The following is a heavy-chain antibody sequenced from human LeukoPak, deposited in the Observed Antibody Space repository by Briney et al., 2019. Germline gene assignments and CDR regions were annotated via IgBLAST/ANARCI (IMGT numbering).Heavy chain of an antibody. CDR1: GFTFDDYA. D-gene: IGHD6-13*01. CDR3: AKARGIATAGNYFDS. Sequence: GGSLRLSCAASGFTFDDYAMHWVRQNPGKGLEWVSFINGDGDGANYADSVKGRFTISRDNSKNSLYLQMKSLKTEDTALYYCAKARGIATAGNYFDSWGQGTLVTASS. V-gene: IGHV3-43*02. CDR2: INGDGDGA. J-gene: IGHJ4*02.